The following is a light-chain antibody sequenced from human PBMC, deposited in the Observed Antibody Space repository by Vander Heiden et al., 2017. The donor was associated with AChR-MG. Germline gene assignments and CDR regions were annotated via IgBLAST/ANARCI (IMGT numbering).Light chain of an antibody. Sequence: QPALTQPASASGSPGQSITISCTGTSSDVGSYSLVTWYQQHPGKAPKLMIYEVSKRPSGVSNRFSGSKSGNTASLTISGLQAEDEADYYCCSYAGSSIVVFGGGTKLTVL. CDR3: CSYAGSSIVV. CDR2: EVS. J-gene: IGLJ2*01. V-gene: IGLV2-23*02. CDR1: SSDVGSYSL.